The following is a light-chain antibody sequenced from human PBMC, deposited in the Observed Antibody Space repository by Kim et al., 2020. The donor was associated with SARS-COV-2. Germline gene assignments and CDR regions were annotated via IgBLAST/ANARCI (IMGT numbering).Light chain of an antibody. CDR1: SGDVAGYNY. CDR3: ISYTSSSTLV. J-gene: IGLJ3*02. V-gene: IGLV2-14*03. CDR2: DGS. Sequence: ITISSTGTSGDVAGYNYVSCYQQHPAKATHLRIDDGSNRPSGFANRFSRSKSGYAASLTISGLQAEDEADYYCISYTSSSTLVFGGGTQLTVL.